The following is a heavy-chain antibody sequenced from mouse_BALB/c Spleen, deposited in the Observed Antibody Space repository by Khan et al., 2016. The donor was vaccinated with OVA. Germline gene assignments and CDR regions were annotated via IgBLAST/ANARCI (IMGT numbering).Heavy chain of an antibody. CDR2: LWAGGST. J-gene: IGHJ3*01. V-gene: IGHV2-9*02. D-gene: IGHD1-1*01. CDR3: ARTYDGSAWFAY. Sequence: VQLQESGPGLVAPSQSLSITCTVSGYSLTSYGVHWVRQPPGKGLEWLGGLWAGGSTNSYAALMSRLSISKDNSKNQVAYIMNSLQTDDTSINYFARTYDGSAWFAYWGQGTLVTVSA. CDR1: GYSLTSYG.